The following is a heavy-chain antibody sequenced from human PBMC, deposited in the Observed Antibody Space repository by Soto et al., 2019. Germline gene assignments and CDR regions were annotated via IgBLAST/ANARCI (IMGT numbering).Heavy chain of an antibody. V-gene: IGHV3-23*01. CDR2: ITGSGDKA. D-gene: IGHD6-13*01. Sequence: VQLLEAGGDLVKPGGFLRLSCAVSGFTFTKYAVSWVRQAPGKGLEWVSTITGSGDKAYHADSVKGRFTISRDSSKNTVFLQMTGLGAEDTAMYFCARDLVAEAVSGDFESWGQGTLVTVSS. CDR1: GFTFTKYA. CDR3: ARDLVAEAVSGDFES. J-gene: IGHJ4*02.